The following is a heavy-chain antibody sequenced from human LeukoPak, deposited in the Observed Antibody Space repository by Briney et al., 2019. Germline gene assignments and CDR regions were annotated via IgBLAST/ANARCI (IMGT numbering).Heavy chain of an antibody. D-gene: IGHD3-22*01. CDR1: GFTFSSYA. CDR2: ISGSGGST. V-gene: IGHV3-23*01. CDR3: ARASYDSSDYEYFQH. Sequence: GGSLRLSCAASGFTFSSYAMSWVRQAPGKGLEWVSAISGSGGSTYYADSVKGRYTISRDNSKNTLYLQMNSLRAEDTAVYYCARASYDSSDYEYFQHWGQGTLVTVSS. J-gene: IGHJ1*01.